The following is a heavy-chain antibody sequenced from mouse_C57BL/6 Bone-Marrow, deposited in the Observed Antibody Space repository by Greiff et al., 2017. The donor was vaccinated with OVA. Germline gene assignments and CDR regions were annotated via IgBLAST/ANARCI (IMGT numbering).Heavy chain of an antibody. Sequence: VQLQQSGAELARPGASVKMSCKASGYTFTRYTMHWVKQRPGQGLEWIGYINPSSGYTKYNQKFKDKATLTADKSSSTAYMQLSSLTSEDSAVYYCARRIYYYGSSYNWYFDVWGTGTTVTVSS. D-gene: IGHD1-1*01. J-gene: IGHJ1*03. CDR2: INPSSGYT. CDR3: ARRIYYYGSSYNWYFDV. CDR1: GYTFTRYT. V-gene: IGHV1-4*01.